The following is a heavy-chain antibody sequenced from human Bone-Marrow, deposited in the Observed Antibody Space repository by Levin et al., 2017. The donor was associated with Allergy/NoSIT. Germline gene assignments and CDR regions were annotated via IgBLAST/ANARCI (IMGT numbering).Heavy chain of an antibody. CDR1: GGTFGTYG. V-gene: IGHV1-69*01. CDR3: ARDGRDTVLVGEDYYYYMDV. J-gene: IGHJ6*03. Sequence: KISCKASGGTFGTYGINWVRQAPGQGLEWMGGIVPVFGTANYAQSFQGRVTITADESTRTAYMELSSLRSEDTAVYYCARDGRDTVLVGEDYYYYMDVWGKGTTVTVSS. D-gene: IGHD5-18*01. CDR2: IVPVFGTA.